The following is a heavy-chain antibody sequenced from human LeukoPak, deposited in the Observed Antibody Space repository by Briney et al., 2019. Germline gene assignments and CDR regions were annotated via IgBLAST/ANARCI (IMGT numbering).Heavy chain of an antibody. CDR1: GYTFTSYA. Sequence: ASVKVSCKASGYTFTSYAMHWVRQAPGQRLEWMGWSNAGNGNTKYSQEFQGRVTMTTDTSTSTAYMELRSLRSDDTAVYYCAREGLGELTLDCWGQGTLVTVSS. CDR2: SNAGNGNT. V-gene: IGHV1-3*02. D-gene: IGHD3-16*01. CDR3: AREGLGELTLDC. J-gene: IGHJ4*02.